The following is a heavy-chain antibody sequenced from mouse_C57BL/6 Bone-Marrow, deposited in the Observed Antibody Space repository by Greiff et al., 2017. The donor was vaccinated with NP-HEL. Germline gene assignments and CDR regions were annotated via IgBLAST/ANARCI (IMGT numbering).Heavy chain of an antibody. J-gene: IGHJ1*03. CDR2: IYPRSGNT. CDR1: GYTFTSYG. CDR3: ARIYYYGSSYRYFDV. D-gene: IGHD1-1*01. V-gene: IGHV1-81*01. Sequence: VQLQQSGAELARPGASVKLSCKASGYTFTSYGISWVKQRTGQGLEWIGEIYPRSGNTYYNEKFKGKATLTADKSSSTAYMELRSLTSEDSAVYFCARIYYYGSSYRYFDVWGTGTTVTVSS.